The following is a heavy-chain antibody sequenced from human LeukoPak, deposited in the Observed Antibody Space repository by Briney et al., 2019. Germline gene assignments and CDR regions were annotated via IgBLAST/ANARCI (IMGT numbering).Heavy chain of an antibody. CDR3: GFGSGWIFHF. CDR2: PNKHRTYI. J-gene: IGHJ4*02. V-gene: IGHV3-7*05. Sequence: GGSLRLSCAASGVSFSTSWMTWGRQAQGRGLDWLANPNKHRTYILYVPSLKARFTISTANAKNSLYLHMHSLRAEDAAVYFCGFGSGWIFHFRGLGTQVTVSS. CDR1: GVSFSTSW. D-gene: IGHD6-19*01.